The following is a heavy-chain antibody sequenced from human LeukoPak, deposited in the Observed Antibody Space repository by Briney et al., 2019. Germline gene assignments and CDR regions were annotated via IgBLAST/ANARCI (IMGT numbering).Heavy chain of an antibody. D-gene: IGHD3-22*01. CDR2: ISYDGSYP. V-gene: IGHV3-30*03. Sequence: GGSLRLSCEASGITSGQYKIHWVRQALGKGPEWLSLISYDGSYPNYADSVKGRSTISRDKSTNTVYFQLNSLRPEDTAIYYCPAYYDSNGYYFGMGFDTWGQGTLVTVSS. CDR3: PAYYDSNGYYFGMGFDT. J-gene: IGHJ5*02. CDR1: GITSGQYK.